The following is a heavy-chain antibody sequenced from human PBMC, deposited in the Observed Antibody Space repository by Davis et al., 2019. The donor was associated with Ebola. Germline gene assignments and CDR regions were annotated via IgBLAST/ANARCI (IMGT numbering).Heavy chain of an antibody. CDR2: IIPIFDTA. CDR1: GGTFSSYA. Sequence: LVKVSCKASGGTFSSYAISWVRQAPGQGLEWMGGIIPIFDTANYAQKFQGRVTITADESTSTAYMELSSLRSEDTAVYYCARGEWELLGARFDPWGQGTLVTVSS. D-gene: IGHD1-26*01. J-gene: IGHJ5*02. V-gene: IGHV1-69*13. CDR3: ARGEWELLGARFDP.